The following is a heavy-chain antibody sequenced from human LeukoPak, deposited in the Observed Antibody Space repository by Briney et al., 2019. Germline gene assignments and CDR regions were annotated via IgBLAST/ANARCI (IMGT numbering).Heavy chain of an antibody. J-gene: IGHJ3*02. V-gene: IGHV4-39*01. Sequence: SETLSLTCTVSGGSISSSSYYWGWIRQAPGKGLEWIGSMYYSGSTYYNPSLKSRVTISVDTFKNQFSLKLSSVTAADTAVYYCARLSHYDSSGYPVDAFDIWGQGTMVTVSS. CDR3: ARLSHYDSSGYPVDAFDI. D-gene: IGHD3-22*01. CDR1: GGSISSSSYY. CDR2: MYYSGST.